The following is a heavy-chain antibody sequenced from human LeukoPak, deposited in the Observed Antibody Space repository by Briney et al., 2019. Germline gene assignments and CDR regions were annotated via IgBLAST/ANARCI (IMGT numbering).Heavy chain of an antibody. J-gene: IGHJ6*02. CDR3: AKAESPINRYNWNDKRRPYGMDV. D-gene: IGHD1-20*01. V-gene: IGHV3-30*18. Sequence: GRSLRLPCAASGFTFSSYGMHWVRQAPGKGLEWVAVISYDGSNKYYADSVKGRFTISRDNSKNTLYLQMNSLRAEDTAVYYCAKAESPINRYNWNDKRRPYGMDVWGQGTTVTVSS. CDR1: GFTFSSYG. CDR2: ISYDGSNK.